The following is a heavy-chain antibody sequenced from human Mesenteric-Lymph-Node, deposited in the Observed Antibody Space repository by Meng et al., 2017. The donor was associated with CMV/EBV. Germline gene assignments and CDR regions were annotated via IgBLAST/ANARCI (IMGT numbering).Heavy chain of an antibody. CDR3: ASGTSYSASGEY. V-gene: IGHV4-61*01. CDR2: ISYSGNT. Sequence: TVSGVSVSSGSSYWAWIRQPPGKGLEWIGYISYSGNTNYNPSLKSRLTISLDTSKNQFSLNLTSVTAADTAMYYCASGTSYSASGEYWGQGILVTVSS. D-gene: IGHD3-10*01. J-gene: IGHJ4*02. CDR1: GVSVSSGSSY.